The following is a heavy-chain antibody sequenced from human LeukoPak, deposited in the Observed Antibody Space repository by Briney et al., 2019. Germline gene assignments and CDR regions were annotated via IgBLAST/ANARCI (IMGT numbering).Heavy chain of an antibody. V-gene: IGHV1-2*02. CDR1: GYTFTGYY. J-gene: IGHJ6*02. CDR2: VNPNSGGT. CDR3: ARAPTNYDFWSGYAYYYGMDV. D-gene: IGHD3-3*01. Sequence: ASVKVSCKASGYTFTGYYMHWVQQAPAQGLEWMGWVNPNSGGTNSAQKFQGRVTMTRDTAISTAYMELSRLRSDDTAMYYCARAPTNYDFWSGYAYYYGMDVWGQGTTVTVSS.